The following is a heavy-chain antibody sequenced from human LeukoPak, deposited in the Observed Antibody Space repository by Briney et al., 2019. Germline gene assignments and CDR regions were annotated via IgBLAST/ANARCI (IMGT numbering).Heavy chain of an antibody. V-gene: IGHV4-39*01. Sequence: PSETLSLTCSVSVGSITSSNHLWGWIRQTPGDGLEWIGSVFFQNTYYNPSLKSRVTISVDITRSLLSLGLRSVTAADTALYYCARQKGSTGFFDFWGRGSLVTVSS. CDR2: VFFQNT. D-gene: IGHD6-25*01. CDR1: VGSITSSNHL. CDR3: ARQKGSTGFFDF. J-gene: IGHJ4*02.